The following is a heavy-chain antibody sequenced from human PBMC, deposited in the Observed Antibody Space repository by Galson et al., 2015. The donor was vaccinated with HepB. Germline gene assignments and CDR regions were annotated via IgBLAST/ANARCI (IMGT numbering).Heavy chain of an antibody. V-gene: IGHV3-7*03. CDR2: IKQDGSEK. CDR3: AGGYFWFGEGLSDF. D-gene: IGHD3-10*01. J-gene: IGHJ4*02. CDR1: GFTFSSYW. Sequence: SLRLSCAASGFTFSSYWMNWVRQAPGKGLEWVANIKQDGSEKYYVDSVKGRFTISRDNARKSRYLQMDSLRAEDTALYYCAGGYFWFGEGLSDFWGQGTLVTVSS.